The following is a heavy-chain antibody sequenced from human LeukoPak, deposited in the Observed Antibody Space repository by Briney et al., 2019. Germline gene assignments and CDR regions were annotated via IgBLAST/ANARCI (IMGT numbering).Heavy chain of an antibody. Sequence: GGSLRLSCAASGFTFSSYSMNWVRQAPGKGQEWVSYISSGSSTIYYADSVKGRFTLSRDNAKNSLYLQMNSLRAEDTAVYYCARVPFRWGQGTLVTVSS. D-gene: IGHD3-3*02. V-gene: IGHV3-48*01. J-gene: IGHJ4*02. CDR2: ISSGSSTI. CDR1: GFTFSSYS. CDR3: ARVPFR.